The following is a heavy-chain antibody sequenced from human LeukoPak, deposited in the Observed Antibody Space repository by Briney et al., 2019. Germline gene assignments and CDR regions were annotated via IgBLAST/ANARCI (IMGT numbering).Heavy chain of an antibody. Sequence: SGTLSLTCAVSGGSISSSNWWSWVRQPPGKGLEWIGEIYHSGSTNYNPSLKSRVTISVDKSKNQSSLKLSSVTAADTAVYYCARYYYGSSGYHDFDYWGQGTLVTVSS. CDR2: IYHSGST. CDR3: ARYYYGSSGYHDFDY. CDR1: GGSISSSNW. D-gene: IGHD3-22*01. J-gene: IGHJ4*02. V-gene: IGHV4-4*02.